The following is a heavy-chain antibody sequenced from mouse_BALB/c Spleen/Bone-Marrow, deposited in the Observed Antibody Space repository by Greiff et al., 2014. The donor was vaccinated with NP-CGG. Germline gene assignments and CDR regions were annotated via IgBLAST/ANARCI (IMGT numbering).Heavy chain of an antibody. D-gene: IGHD2-14*01. Sequence: EVKLVESGPELVKPGASVKMSCKASGHTFTSYVMHWVKQKPGQGLEWIGYINPYNDGTKYNEKFKGKATLTSGKSSSTAYMELSSLTSEDSGVYYCARRGYRYDGFAYWGQGTLVTVSA. CDR2: INPYNDGT. CDR1: GHTFTSYV. V-gene: IGHV1-14*01. J-gene: IGHJ3*01. CDR3: ARRGYRYDGFAY.